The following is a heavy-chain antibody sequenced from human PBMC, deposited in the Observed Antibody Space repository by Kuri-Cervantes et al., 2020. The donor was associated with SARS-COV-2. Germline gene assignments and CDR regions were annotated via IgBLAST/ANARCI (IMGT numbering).Heavy chain of an antibody. CDR1: GFSFNSYA. CDR2: ISNNETIK. V-gene: IGHV3-30-3*01. D-gene: IGHD1-20*01. CDR3: TRESYTWNVGFDS. J-gene: IGHJ4*02. Sequence: GGSLRLSCAASGFSFNSYAMHWVRYTPGKGLEWVAVISNNETIKYYADSVKGRLTISRDTSRNTLYLQMNSLRPEDTALYFCTRESYTWNVGFDSWGQGNLVTVSS.